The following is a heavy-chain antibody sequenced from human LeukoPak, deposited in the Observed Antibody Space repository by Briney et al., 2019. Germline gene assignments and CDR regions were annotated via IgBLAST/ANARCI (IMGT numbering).Heavy chain of an antibody. D-gene: IGHD3-22*01. CDR2: ISGSGGST. Sequence: GGSLRLSCAAAGFTFSSYAMSWVRQAPGKGLEWVSAISGSGGSTYYADSVKGRFTISRDNSKNTLYLQMNSLRAEDTAVYYCANDPNSSGYYYYYYMDVWGKGTTVTVSS. V-gene: IGHV3-23*01. CDR1: GFTFSSYA. J-gene: IGHJ6*03. CDR3: ANDPNSSGYYYYYYMDV.